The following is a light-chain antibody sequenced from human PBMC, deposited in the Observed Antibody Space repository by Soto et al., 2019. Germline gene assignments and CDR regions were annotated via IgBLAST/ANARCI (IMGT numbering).Light chain of an antibody. CDR3: QQYVNPPIT. CDR2: DAS. V-gene: IGKV1-33*01. J-gene: IGKJ5*01. Sequence: DIQMTQSPSSLSASVGDRVTITCQASQDISNYLNWYRQKPGKAPKLLIYDASNLETGVPSRFSGSGSGTDFTFTISSLQPEDNATYYCQQYVNPPITFGQRTRLEIK. CDR1: QDISNY.